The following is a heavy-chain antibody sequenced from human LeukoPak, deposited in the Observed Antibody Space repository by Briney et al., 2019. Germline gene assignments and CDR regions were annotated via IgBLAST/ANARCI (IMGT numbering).Heavy chain of an antibody. D-gene: IGHD1/OR15-1a*01. CDR1: GYTFTGYY. V-gene: IGHV1-2*02. CDR3: ARSRGGNKYYFDY. CDR2: INPNSGGT. Sequence: ASVKVSCKASGYTFTGYYMHWVRQAPGQGLEWMGWINPNSGGTSYAQKFQGRVTMTRDTSISTAYMELSRLRSDDTAVYYCARSRGGNKYYFDYWGQGTLVTVSS. J-gene: IGHJ4*02.